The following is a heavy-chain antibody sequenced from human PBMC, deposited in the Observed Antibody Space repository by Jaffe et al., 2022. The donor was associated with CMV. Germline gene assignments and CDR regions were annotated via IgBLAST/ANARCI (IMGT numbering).Heavy chain of an antibody. CDR1: GYTFTSYD. D-gene: IGHD3-16*01. CDR3: ARYYDYVWGSYGAYYYYGMDV. Sequence: QVQLVQSGAEVKKPGASVKVSCKASGYTFTSYDINWVRQATGQGLEWMGWMNPNSGNTGYAQKFQGRVTMTRNTSISTAYMELSSLRSEDTAVYYCARYYDYVWGSYGAYYYYGMDVWGQGTTVTVSS. J-gene: IGHJ6*02. V-gene: IGHV1-8*01. CDR2: MNPNSGNT.